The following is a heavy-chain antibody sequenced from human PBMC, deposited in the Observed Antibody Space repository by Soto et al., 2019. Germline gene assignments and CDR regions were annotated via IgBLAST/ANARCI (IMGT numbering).Heavy chain of an antibody. CDR3: ARGLASGDY. CDR2: INPSGGST. Sequence: QVQLVQSGAEVKNPGASVKVSCKASGYTFTNYYIHWVRQAPGQGLEWMAIINPSGGSTNYAQKFQGRDTLARDTFTNKVYMELSSLRSEDTAIYYCARGLASGDYWGQGTLVTVSS. D-gene: IGHD6-13*01. CDR1: GYTFTNYY. V-gene: IGHV1-46*01. J-gene: IGHJ4*02.